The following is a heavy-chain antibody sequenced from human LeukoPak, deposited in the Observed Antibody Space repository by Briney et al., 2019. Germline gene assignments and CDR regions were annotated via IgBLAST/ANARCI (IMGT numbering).Heavy chain of an antibody. V-gene: IGHV3-30*02. J-gene: IGHJ4*02. CDR2: IRHDGSYQ. Sequence: PGGSLSHSCAPSRFTLSSYGMHWVRPTPGKGLEGVAFIRHDGSYQQYADSVKGRFTVSRDNSKDTVYLQMNSLRTEDTAVYYCAKNRDSSDYPRDFDYWGQGTLVTVSS. CDR1: RFTLSSYG. CDR3: AKNRDSSDYPRDFDY. D-gene: IGHD6-19*01.